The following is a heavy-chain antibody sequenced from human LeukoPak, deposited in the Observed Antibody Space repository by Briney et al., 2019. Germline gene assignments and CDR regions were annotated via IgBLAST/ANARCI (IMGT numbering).Heavy chain of an antibody. J-gene: IGHJ3*02. D-gene: IGHD6-13*01. Sequence: GGSLRLSCAASGFTFSSYSMNWVRQAPGKGLEWVSYISSSSSTIYYADSVKGRFTISRDNSKNTLYLQMNSLRAEDTAVYYCAKRAAAGLDAFDIWGQGTMVTVSS. CDR1: GFTFSSYS. V-gene: IGHV3-48*01. CDR3: AKRAAAGLDAFDI. CDR2: ISSSSSTI.